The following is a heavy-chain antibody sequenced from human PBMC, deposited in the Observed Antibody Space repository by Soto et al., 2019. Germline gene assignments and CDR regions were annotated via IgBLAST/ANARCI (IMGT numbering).Heavy chain of an antibody. CDR3: ARLGDYYQTFYY. CDR2: VYYTGTT. CDR1: GSPISSYY. V-gene: IGHV4-59*08. J-gene: IGHJ4*01. D-gene: IGHD3-22*01. Sequence: SETLSLTCSVSGSPISSYYWSWFRQPPGQGLEWLGYVYYTGTTTYNPSLKSRLTISLDTSKTQFSLKLGSVTAADTAVYYCARLGDYYQTFYYWGQGALVTVSS.